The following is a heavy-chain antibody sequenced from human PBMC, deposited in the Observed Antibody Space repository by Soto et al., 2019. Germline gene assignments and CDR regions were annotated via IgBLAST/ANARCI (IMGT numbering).Heavy chain of an antibody. V-gene: IGHV3-23*01. Sequence: GGSLRLSCAASGFMFNNYAMSWVRQAPGKGLEWVSTVSVSGGTTYYADSLKGRFTISRDNSKKTVYLQMNRLRADDTAIYYCAKGLYYYDSSGYRLFDYWGQGTLVTV. D-gene: IGHD3-22*01. J-gene: IGHJ4*02. CDR2: VSVSGGTT. CDR3: AKGLYYYDSSGYRLFDY. CDR1: GFMFNNYA.